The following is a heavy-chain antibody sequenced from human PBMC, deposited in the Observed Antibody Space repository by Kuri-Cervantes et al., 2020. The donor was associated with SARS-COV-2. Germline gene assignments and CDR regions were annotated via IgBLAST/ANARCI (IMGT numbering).Heavy chain of an antibody. D-gene: IGHD4-17*01. CDR1: GGSISSYY. V-gene: IGHV4-4*07. CDR2: IYTSGRT. CDR3: ARVVMSRLTTVTNYYYYYYYMDV. Sequence: SETLSLTCTVSGGSISSYYWSWIRQPAGKGLEWLGRIYTSGRTNYSASPKSRVTMSVDTSKNQFSLKLSSVTDADTAVYYCARVVMSRLTTVTNYYYYYYYMDVWGKGTTVTVSS. J-gene: IGHJ6*03.